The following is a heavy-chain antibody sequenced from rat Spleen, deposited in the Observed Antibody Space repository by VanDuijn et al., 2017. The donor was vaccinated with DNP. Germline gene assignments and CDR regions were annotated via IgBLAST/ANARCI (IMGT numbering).Heavy chain of an antibody. CDR1: GFTFSDYN. Sequence: EVQLVESGGGLVQPGRSLKLSCAASGFTFSDYNMAWVRQAPKKGLEWVANIIYDGSSPYYRDSVRGRFTISRDNAENTLYLQMDSLRSEDTATYYCATHQYYGYRRDYFDYWGQGVMVTVSS. CDR2: IIYDGSSP. D-gene: IGHD1-6*01. CDR3: ATHQYYGYRRDYFDY. V-gene: IGHV5-7*01. J-gene: IGHJ2*01.